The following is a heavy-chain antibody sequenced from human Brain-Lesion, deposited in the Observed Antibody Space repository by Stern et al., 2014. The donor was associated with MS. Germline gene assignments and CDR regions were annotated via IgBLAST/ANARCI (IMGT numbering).Heavy chain of an antibody. J-gene: IGHJ6*02. CDR3: ARDQRGITIFGVVTDYYYLGMDV. V-gene: IGHV1-2*02. CDR2: INPNTGGP. D-gene: IGHD3-3*01. CDR1: GYIFTGYY. Sequence: MQLVASGAEVKKPGASVKVSCKTSGYIFTGYYIHWVRQAPGQGLEWMAWINPNTGGPKYAQKFQGRFTMSRDTSISTAYVELSSLTSDDTAVYYCARDQRGITIFGVVTDYYYLGMDVWGQGTTVTVSS.